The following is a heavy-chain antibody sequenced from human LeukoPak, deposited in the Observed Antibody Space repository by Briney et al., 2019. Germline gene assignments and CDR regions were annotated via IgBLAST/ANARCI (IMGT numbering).Heavy chain of an antibody. CDR2: IYYSGST. Sequence: SQTLSLTCTVSGGSISSDDYYWSWIPQPPGKGLEWNGYIYYSGSTYYNPSLKSRVTISVDTSKNQYSLKLSSVTAADTAVYYCAREEVVAGAFDIWGQGTMVTVSS. V-gene: IGHV4-30-4*01. D-gene: IGHD2-21*01. J-gene: IGHJ3*02. CDR3: AREEVVAGAFDI. CDR1: GGSISSDDYY.